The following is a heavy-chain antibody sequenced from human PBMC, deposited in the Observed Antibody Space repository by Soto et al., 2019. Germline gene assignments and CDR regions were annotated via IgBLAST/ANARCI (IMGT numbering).Heavy chain of an antibody. CDR3: ARVEYDILTGYYLFIY. J-gene: IGHJ4*02. Sequence: ASVKVSCKASGYTFTSYAMHWVRQAPGQRLEWMGWINAGNGNTKYSQKYQGRVTITRDTSASTAYMELSSLRSEDTAVYYCARVEYDILTGYYLFIYWGQGTLVTVSS. V-gene: IGHV1-3*01. D-gene: IGHD3-9*01. CDR2: INAGNGNT. CDR1: GYTFTSYA.